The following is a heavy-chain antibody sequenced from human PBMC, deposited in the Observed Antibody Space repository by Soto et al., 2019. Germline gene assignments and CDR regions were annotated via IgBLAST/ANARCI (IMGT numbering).Heavy chain of an antibody. CDR3: AKDRLDTNSFADTWFDP. Sequence: GGSLRLSCAASGFTFSSYAMSWVRQAPGKGLEWVSAISGSGGSTYYADSVKGRFTISRDNSKNTLYLQMNSLRAEDTAVYYCAKDRLDTNSFADTWFDPWSQGTLVTVSS. V-gene: IGHV3-23*01. J-gene: IGHJ5*02. CDR1: GFTFSSYA. CDR2: ISGSGGST. D-gene: IGHD1-1*01.